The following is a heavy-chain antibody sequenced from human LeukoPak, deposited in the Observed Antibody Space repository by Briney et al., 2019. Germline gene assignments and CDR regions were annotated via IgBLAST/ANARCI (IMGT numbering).Heavy chain of an antibody. Sequence: SETLSLTCAVYGGSFSGYYWSWIRQPPGKGLEWIGEINHSGSTNYNPSLKSRVTISVDTPKNQFSLRLSSVTAADTAVYYCASERRYSSGRWDYFFDYWGQGTLVTVSS. CDR2: INHSGST. CDR1: GGSFSGYY. CDR3: ASERRYSSGRWDYFFDY. V-gene: IGHV4-34*01. J-gene: IGHJ4*02. D-gene: IGHD6-19*01.